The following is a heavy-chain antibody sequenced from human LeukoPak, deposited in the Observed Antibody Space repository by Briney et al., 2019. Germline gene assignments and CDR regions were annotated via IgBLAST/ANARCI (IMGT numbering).Heavy chain of an antibody. D-gene: IGHD3-3*01. CDR2: INWNGGST. J-gene: IGHJ4*02. Sequence: GGSLRLSCAASGFTFDDYGMSWVRQAPGKGLEWVSGINWNGGSTYYADSVKGRFTISRDNSKNTLYLQMNSLRAEDTAIYYCARDERLLSFLKWGQGTLVTVSS. CDR3: ARDERLLSFLK. V-gene: IGHV3-20*04. CDR1: GFTFDDYG.